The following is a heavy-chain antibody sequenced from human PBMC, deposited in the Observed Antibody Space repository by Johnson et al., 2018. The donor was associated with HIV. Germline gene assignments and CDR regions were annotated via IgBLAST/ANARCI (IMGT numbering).Heavy chain of an antibody. D-gene: IGHD6-13*01. CDR1: GFTFRSYA. V-gene: IGHV3-30-3*01. Sequence: VQLVESGGGVVQPGRSLRLSCAASGFTFRSYAMHWVRQTPGKGLEWVAVVSYHGSNKYYADSVKGRFTISRDNSKNTLYLQMNSLRAEDTAVYYCAKEPYSSSWYGAFDIWGQGTMVTVSS. J-gene: IGHJ3*02. CDR3: AKEPYSSSWYGAFDI. CDR2: VSYHGSNK.